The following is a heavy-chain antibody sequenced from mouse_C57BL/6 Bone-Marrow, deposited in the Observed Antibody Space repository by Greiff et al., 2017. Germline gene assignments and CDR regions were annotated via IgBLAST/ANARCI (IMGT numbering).Heavy chain of an antibody. V-gene: IGHV1-64*01. CDR3: ARGGRNRSFDV. CDR1: GYTFTSYW. J-gene: IGHJ1*03. CDR2: IHPKSGST. Sequence: QVQLQQPGAELVKPGASVKLSCKASGYTFTSYWMHWVKQRPGQGLEWIGMIHPKSGSTNYNEKFKSKATLTVDKSSSTAYMQLSSLTYEDSAVYYCARGGRNRSFDVWGTGTTVTVSA. D-gene: IGHD3-3*01.